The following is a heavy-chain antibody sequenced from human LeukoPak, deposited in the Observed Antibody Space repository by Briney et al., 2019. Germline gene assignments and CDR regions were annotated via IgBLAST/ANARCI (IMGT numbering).Heavy chain of an antibody. V-gene: IGHV4-39*01. CDR3: ARAYSGSYLDY. D-gene: IGHD1-26*01. CDR1: GGSISSSSYY. Sequence: SETLSLTCTVSGGSISSSSYYWGWIRQPPGKGLEWIGSIYYSGSTYYNPSLKSRVTISVDTSKNQFSLKLSSVTAADTAVYYWARAYSGSYLDYWGQGTLVTVSS. J-gene: IGHJ4*02. CDR2: IYYSGST.